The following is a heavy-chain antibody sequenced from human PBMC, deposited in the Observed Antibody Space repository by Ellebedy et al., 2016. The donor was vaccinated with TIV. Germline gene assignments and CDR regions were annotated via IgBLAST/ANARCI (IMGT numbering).Heavy chain of an antibody. Sequence: GGSLRLSCGTSGFTFSNYWMTWVRQAPGKGLEWVANIKRDGSEKYYVDSVKGRFSISRDNTKNSLYLQMNSLTDEDTAVYYCARDQWLGRAYYFDSWGQGTLVTVSS. J-gene: IGHJ4*02. CDR1: GFTFSNYW. V-gene: IGHV3-7*01. D-gene: IGHD6-19*01. CDR3: ARDQWLGRAYYFDS. CDR2: IKRDGSEK.